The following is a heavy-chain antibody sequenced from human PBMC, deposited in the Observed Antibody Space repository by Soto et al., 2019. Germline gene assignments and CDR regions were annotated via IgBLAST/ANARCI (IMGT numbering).Heavy chain of an antibody. J-gene: IGHJ3*01. V-gene: IGHV3-13*01. D-gene: IGHD6-25*01. Sequence: EVLLVESGGGLVQPGGSLRLSCTTSGFTFSTYDMHWVRQVTGKGLEWVSGIVVAGDTYYPDSVKGRFTISRENAKSSLYLQMDSLRVEDTAVYYCARRGIDTMSGFDALDVWGLGTKVTVSS. CDR3: ARRGIDTMSGFDALDV. CDR2: IVVAGDT. CDR1: GFTFSTYD.